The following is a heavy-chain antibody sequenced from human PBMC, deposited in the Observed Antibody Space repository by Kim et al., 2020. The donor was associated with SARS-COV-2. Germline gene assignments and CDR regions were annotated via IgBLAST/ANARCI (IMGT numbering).Heavy chain of an antibody. V-gene: IGHV3-30*18. CDR3: AKETXXHQSRXXXF. Sequence: GGSLRLSCVGSGFSFRDYGMQWVRQAPGKGLEWLAVISYGGTIQHYVDSVKGRFTISRDNSESTLYLQMNSLRTEDTAIYYCAKETXXHQSRXXXFWXQGXXXXVSS. CDR1: GFSFRDYG. CDR2: ISYGGTIQ. J-gene: IGHJ4*02.